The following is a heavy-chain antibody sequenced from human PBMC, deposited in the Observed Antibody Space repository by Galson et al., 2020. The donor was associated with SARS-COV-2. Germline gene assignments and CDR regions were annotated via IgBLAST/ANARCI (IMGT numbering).Heavy chain of an antibody. CDR1: GGSISSGGYY. Sequence: SETLSLTCTVSGGSISSGGYYWSWIRQHPGKGLEWIGYIYYSGSTYYNPSLKSRVTISVDTSKNQFSLKLSSVTAADTAVYYCARTFTLITTPYDSSGYFLLGAPTNVLQRGYYFDYWGQGTLVTVSS. CDR3: ARTFTLITTPYDSSGYFLLGAPTNVLQRGYYFDY. CDR2: IYYSGST. D-gene: IGHD3-22*01. V-gene: IGHV4-31*03. J-gene: IGHJ4*02.